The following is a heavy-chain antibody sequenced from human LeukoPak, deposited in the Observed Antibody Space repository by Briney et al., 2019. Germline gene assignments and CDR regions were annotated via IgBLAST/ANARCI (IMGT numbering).Heavy chain of an antibody. Sequence: GGSLRLSCAASGFTFSSFGMNWVRQAPGKGLEWVGRIKSKTDGGTTDYAAPVKGRFTISRDDSKNTLYLQMNSLKTEDTAVYYCTTERWPTDFDYWGQGTLVTVSS. D-gene: IGHD4-23*01. CDR3: TTERWPTDFDY. CDR2: IKSKTDGGTT. V-gene: IGHV3-15*01. CDR1: GFTFSSFG. J-gene: IGHJ4*02.